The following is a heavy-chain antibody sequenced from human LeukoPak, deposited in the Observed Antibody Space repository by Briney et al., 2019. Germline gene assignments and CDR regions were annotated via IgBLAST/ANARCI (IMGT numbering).Heavy chain of an antibody. J-gene: IGHJ4*02. Sequence: PSETLSLTCTGSGYSISSGYYWSWIRQPPGKGLEWIGSIYHSGSTYYNPSLKSRVTISVDTSKNQFSLKLSSVTAADTAVYYCARDVKDGYNLWEYFDYWGQGTLVTVSS. CDR1: GYSISSGYY. CDR3: ARDVKDGYNLWEYFDY. CDR2: IYHSGST. V-gene: IGHV4-38-2*02. D-gene: IGHD5-24*01.